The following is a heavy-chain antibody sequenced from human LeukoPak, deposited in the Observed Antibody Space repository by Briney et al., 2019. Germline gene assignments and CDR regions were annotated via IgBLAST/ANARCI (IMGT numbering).Heavy chain of an antibody. D-gene: IGHD3-10*01. CDR3: ARRGSGSYYNVRSPRYFQH. V-gene: IGHV4-34*01. CDR1: GGSFSGYY. CDR2: INHSGST. J-gene: IGHJ1*01. Sequence: PSETLSLTCAVYGGSFSGYYWSWIRQPPGKGLEWIGEINHSGSTNYNPSLKSRVTISVDTSKNQFSLKLSSVTAADTAVYYCARRGSGSYYNVRSPRYFQHWGQGTLVTVSS.